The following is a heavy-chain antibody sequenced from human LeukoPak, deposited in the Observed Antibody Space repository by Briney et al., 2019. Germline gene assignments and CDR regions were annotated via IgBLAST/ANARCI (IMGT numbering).Heavy chain of an antibody. CDR1: GFTFSNFW. Sequence: GGSLRLSCAASGFTFSNFWMHWVRQAPGKGLVWVALIYGDGSFTRYADSVKGRFTISRDNAKNTVYLQMNSLRAEDTALYYCAKKVVVGATSPYSDFQDWGQGTLVTVSS. CDR2: IYGDGSFT. J-gene: IGHJ1*01. CDR3: AKKVVVGATSPYSDFQD. V-gene: IGHV3-74*01. D-gene: IGHD1-26*01.